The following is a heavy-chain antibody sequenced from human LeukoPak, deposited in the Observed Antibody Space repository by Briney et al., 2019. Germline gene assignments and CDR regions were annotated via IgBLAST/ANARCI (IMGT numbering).Heavy chain of an antibody. CDR3: ARDHYGDYPFDY. J-gene: IGHJ4*02. V-gene: IGHV4-39*07. CDR1: GDSISSGSYY. Sequence: KASETLSLTCTVSGDSISSGSYYWGWIRQPPGKGLEWIGSIYYSGSTYYNPSLKSRVTISVDTSKNQFSLKLSSVTAADTAVYYCARDHYGDYPFDYWGQGTLVTVSS. CDR2: IYYSGST. D-gene: IGHD4-17*01.